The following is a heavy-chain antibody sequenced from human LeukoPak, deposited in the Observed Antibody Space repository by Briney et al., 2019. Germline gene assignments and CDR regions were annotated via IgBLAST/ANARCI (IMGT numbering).Heavy chain of an antibody. CDR2: ISAYNGNT. CDR1: GYTFTSYG. D-gene: IGHD5-24*01. V-gene: IGHV1-18*01. Sequence: ASVKVSCKASGYTFTSYGISWVRQAPGQELEWMGWISAYNGNTNYAQKFQGRVTMTTDTSTSTAYMELRSLRSDDTAVYYCARENGGDGYNPYGMDVWGQGTTVTVSS. CDR3: ARENGGDGYNPYGMDV. J-gene: IGHJ6*02.